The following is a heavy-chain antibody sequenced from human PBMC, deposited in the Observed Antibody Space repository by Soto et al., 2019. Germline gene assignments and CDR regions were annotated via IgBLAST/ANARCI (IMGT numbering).Heavy chain of an antibody. V-gene: IGHV3-30*18. J-gene: IGHJ4*02. CDR2: ISYDGSNK. Sequence: GGSLRLSCAASGFTFSSYGMHWVRQAPGKGLEWVAVISYDGSNKYYADSVKGRFTISRDNSKNTLYLQMNGLRAEDTAVYYCAKDFAAALTVTNDYWGQGTLVTVSS. CDR3: AKDFAAALTVTNDY. CDR1: GFTFSSYG. D-gene: IGHD4-17*01.